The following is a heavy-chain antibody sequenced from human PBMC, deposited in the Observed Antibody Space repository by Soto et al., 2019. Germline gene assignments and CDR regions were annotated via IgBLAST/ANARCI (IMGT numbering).Heavy chain of an antibody. CDR2: ISSDGSTT. CDR3: ARGVWGHYGKDV. Sequence: EVQLVESGGGLVQPGGSLRLSCAASGFTFSNYWMHWVRQAPGKGLMWVSRISSDGSTTNYADSVKGRFTISRDNAKNTLYLQMNSLRVEDTALYYCARGVWGHYGKDVWGQGTTVTVSS. CDR1: GFTFSNYW. J-gene: IGHJ6*02. D-gene: IGHD3-16*01. V-gene: IGHV3-74*01.